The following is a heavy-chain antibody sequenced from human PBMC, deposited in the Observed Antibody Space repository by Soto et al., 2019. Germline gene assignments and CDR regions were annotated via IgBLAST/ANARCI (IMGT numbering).Heavy chain of an antibody. D-gene: IGHD6-13*01. J-gene: IGHJ4*02. CDR1: GYSFTSYW. Sequence: GESLKISCKGSGYSFTSYWIGWVRQMPGKGLEWMGIIYPGDSDTRYSPSFQGQVTISADKSISTAYLQWSSLKASDTAMYYCARHDWYSSSWSVGLVYWGQGTLVTVSS. CDR2: IYPGDSDT. V-gene: IGHV5-51*01. CDR3: ARHDWYSSSWSVGLVY.